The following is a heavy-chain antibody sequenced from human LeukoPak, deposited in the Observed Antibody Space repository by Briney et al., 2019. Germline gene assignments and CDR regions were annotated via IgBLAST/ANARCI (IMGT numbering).Heavy chain of an antibody. D-gene: IGHD3-16*01. CDR1: GFSFSTSW. J-gene: IGHJ4*02. Sequence: PGGSLRLSCAASGFSFSTSWMHWFRQGPGRGLVWVSRITSDGRTTIYADSVKGRFSISRDNSKNTLFLQMNSLRADDTAEYYCARDRYYVPDYWGQGTLVTVSS. V-gene: IGHV3-74*01. CDR2: ITSDGRTT. CDR3: ARDRYYVPDY.